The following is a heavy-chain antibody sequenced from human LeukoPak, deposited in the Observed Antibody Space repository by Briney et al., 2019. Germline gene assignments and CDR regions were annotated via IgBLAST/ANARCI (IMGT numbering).Heavy chain of an antibody. CDR3: AKDLRPGHYYYSGMDV. CDR1: GFTFDDYG. D-gene: IGHD2-8*02. CDR2: INWNGGST. J-gene: IGHJ6*02. V-gene: IGHV3-20*04. Sequence: GGSLRLSCAASGFTFDDYGMSWVRQAPGKGLEWVSGINWNGGSTGYTDSVKGRFTISRDNTRNTLYLQMNSLRPEDTAVYYCAKDLRPGHYYYSGMDVWGQGTTVTVSS.